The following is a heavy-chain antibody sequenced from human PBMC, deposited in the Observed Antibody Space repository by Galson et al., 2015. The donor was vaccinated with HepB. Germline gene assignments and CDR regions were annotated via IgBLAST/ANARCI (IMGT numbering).Heavy chain of an antibody. D-gene: IGHD5-12*01. Sequence: SLRLSCTASGFTFSKYNMNWVRQAPGKGLEWVSYIRSGSFNIYYADTVKGRFTISRDNATNTLFLEMSSLRAEDTAVYYCAGVGMGYDDPYSYGMDFWGQGTTVTVSS. J-gene: IGHJ6*02. CDR1: GFTFSKYN. CDR3: AGVGMGYDDPYSYGMDF. V-gene: IGHV3-48*04. CDR2: IRSGSFNI.